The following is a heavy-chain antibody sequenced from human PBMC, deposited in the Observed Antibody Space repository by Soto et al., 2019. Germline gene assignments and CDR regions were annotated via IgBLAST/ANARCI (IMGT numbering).Heavy chain of an antibody. D-gene: IGHD6-25*01. V-gene: IGHV3-33*01. Sequence: QVQLVESGGGVVQPGTSLRLSCAASGFTISTYGMHWVRQDPGKGVEWVAVIWFDGRNKYYADSVKDRLTISRDTSKNTQYMKMNSLGVEHTAVYYCAGAAAEGWFDPWGQGTLVTVSS. CDR2: IWFDGRNK. CDR1: GFTISTYG. J-gene: IGHJ5*02. CDR3: AGAAAEGWFDP.